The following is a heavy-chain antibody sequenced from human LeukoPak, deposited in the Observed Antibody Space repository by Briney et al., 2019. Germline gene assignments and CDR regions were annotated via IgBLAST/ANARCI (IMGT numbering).Heavy chain of an antibody. CDR2: IGGIGAST. D-gene: IGHD4-17*01. Sequence: GGSLRLSCAASGLTFSSHAMNWVRQAPGKGLEWVSSIGGIGASTYYADSVKGRFTISRDNSKNTLYLQMNSLRGEDTALYYCAKAAYGDYVNWFDPWGQGILVIVSS. J-gene: IGHJ5*02. V-gene: IGHV3-23*01. CDR1: GLTFSSHA. CDR3: AKAAYGDYVNWFDP.